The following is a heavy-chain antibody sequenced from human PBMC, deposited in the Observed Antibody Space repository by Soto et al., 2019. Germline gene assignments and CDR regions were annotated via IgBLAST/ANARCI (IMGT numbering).Heavy chain of an antibody. CDR3: ARVHLVRTSSYYCGVDV. Sequence: VDLVESGGGLVKPGGSLTLSCATSGFTFSNYRMNWVRQAPGKGLEWVASISGSGKDTFYRDSVKGRFTISRDNAESSLVLQMNSLTVDDTAVYHCARVHLVRTSSYYCGVDVWGPGTTVTVSS. CDR1: GFTFSNYR. D-gene: IGHD6-6*01. V-gene: IGHV3-21*06. CDR2: ISGSGKDT. J-gene: IGHJ6*02.